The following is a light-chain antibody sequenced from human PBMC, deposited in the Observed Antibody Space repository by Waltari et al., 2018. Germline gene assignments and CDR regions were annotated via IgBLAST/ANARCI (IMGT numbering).Light chain of an antibody. V-gene: IGKV3-11*01. Sequence: EIVVTQSPATLSVSPGERATLSCKASQSISRFLNWYQHKPGQPPRLVIYDASNRPSGIPARFSGSGSGTDFTLTINSLEPEDSAVYYCQQRSNWPPYTFGQGTKQEI. CDR3: QQRSNWPPYT. CDR1: QSISRF. J-gene: IGKJ2*01. CDR2: DAS.